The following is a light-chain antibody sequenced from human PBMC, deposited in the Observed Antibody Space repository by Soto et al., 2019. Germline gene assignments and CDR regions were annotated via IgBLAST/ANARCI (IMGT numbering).Light chain of an antibody. CDR3: QTWGTGPWV. J-gene: IGLJ3*02. V-gene: IGLV4-69*01. CDR2: VNSDGSH. CDR1: SGHSSYA. Sequence: QLVLTQSPSASASLGASVKLTCTLSSGHSSYAIAWHQQQPEKGPRYLMKVNSDGSHSKGDGIPDRFSGSSSGAGRYLTISSLQSEDEADYYCQTWGTGPWVFGGGTKVTVL.